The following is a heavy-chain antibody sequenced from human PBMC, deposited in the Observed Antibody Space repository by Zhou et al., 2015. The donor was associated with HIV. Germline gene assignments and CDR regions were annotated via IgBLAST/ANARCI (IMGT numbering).Heavy chain of an antibody. CDR3: ARDGLITIFGVKTPYYFDY. CDR1: GFTFSDFY. D-gene: IGHD3-3*01. V-gene: IGHV3-11*01. Sequence: QVQLVESGGGLVKPGGSLRLSCAASGFTFSDFYMTWIRQAPGKGLEWVSYITSGSTTIYYADSVKGRFTISRDNAKNSLYLQMNCLRAEDTAVYYCARDGLITIFGVKTPYYFDYWGQGTLVTVSS. CDR2: ITSGSTTI. J-gene: IGHJ4*02.